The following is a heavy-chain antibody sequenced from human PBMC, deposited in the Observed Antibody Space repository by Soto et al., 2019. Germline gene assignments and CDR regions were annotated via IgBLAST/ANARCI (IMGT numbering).Heavy chain of an antibody. CDR1: GYTFTGYY. Sequence: ASVKVSCKASGYTFTGYYMHWVRQAPGQGLEWMGWINPNSGGTNYAQKFQGWVTMTRDTSISTAYMELSRLRSDDTAVYYCARENSCGWYEGDWFDPWCQGTLVTVSS. V-gene: IGHV1-2*04. CDR2: INPNSGGT. D-gene: IGHD6-19*01. J-gene: IGHJ5*02. CDR3: ARENSCGWYEGDWFDP.